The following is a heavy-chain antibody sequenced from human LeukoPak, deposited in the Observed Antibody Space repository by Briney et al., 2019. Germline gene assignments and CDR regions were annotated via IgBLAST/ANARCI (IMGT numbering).Heavy chain of an antibody. V-gene: IGHV3-30*02. D-gene: IGHD5-18*01. CDR3: ARGLASWIQLWSASDY. J-gene: IGHJ4*02. Sequence: GGSLRLSCAASGFTFSSYGMHWVRQAPGKGLEWVAFIRYDGSNKYYADSVKGRFTISRDNSKNTVYLQMNSLRAEDTAVYYCARGLASWIQLWSASDYWGQGTLVTVSS. CDR1: GFTFSSYG. CDR2: IRYDGSNK.